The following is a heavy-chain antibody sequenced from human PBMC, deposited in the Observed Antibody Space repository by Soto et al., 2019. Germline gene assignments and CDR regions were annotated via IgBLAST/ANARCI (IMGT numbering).Heavy chain of an antibody. V-gene: IGHV1-18*01. CDR3: ARVAGNGDLGAFDI. J-gene: IGHJ3*02. D-gene: IGHD4-17*01. CDR2: ISAYNGNT. Sequence: ASVKVSCKASGYTFSSYCISWVRQAPGQGLEWMGWISAYNGNTKYAQKLQGRVTMTTDTSTSTAYMELRSLRSDDTAVYYCARVAGNGDLGAFDIWGQGTMVTVSS. CDR1: GYTFSSYC.